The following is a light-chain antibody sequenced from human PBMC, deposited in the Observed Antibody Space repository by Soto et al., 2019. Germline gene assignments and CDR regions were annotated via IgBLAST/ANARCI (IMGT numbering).Light chain of an antibody. CDR1: NSDIGTLNS. Sequence: ALTQPASVSASPGQSITISCTETNSDIGTLNSVSWYQQFPGKAPKLMIFGVSVRPSGVSTRFSGSKFGNTAFLYISGLQAEDEADYYCSSYTSSRTYVFGSGTKLTVL. J-gene: IGLJ1*01. CDR2: GVS. V-gene: IGLV2-14*01. CDR3: SSYTSSRTYV.